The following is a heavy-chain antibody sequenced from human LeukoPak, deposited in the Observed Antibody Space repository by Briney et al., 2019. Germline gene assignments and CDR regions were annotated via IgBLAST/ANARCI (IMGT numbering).Heavy chain of an antibody. CDR3: ARQATLLAGRLEAGGFDI. V-gene: IGHV4-59*08. CDR1: GGSFSDYY. D-gene: IGHD3-3*01. J-gene: IGHJ3*02. CDR2: IYPSGST. Sequence: SETLSLTCSVSGGSFSDYYWNWIRQSPGKGLEWIGYIYPSGSTDYNPSLKSRVTVSTDTSKNQISLKLTSVTAADTAVYFCARQATLLAGRLEAGGFDIWGRGTMVTVSS.